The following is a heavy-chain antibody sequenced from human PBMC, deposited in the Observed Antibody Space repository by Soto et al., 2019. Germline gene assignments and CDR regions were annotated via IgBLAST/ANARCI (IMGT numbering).Heavy chain of an antibody. V-gene: IGHV3-72*01. CDR3: VLWPRHGYKP. Sequence: EVQVVESGGGLAQPGGSLRLSCAASGVSSSDHYVDWVRQAPGKGLEWVGRTRNKANNYITEYAASVKGRFTISRDDSKNSLYLQMKSLKAEDTAVYYSVLWPRHGYKPWGRGTRVTVSS. J-gene: IGHJ4*02. D-gene: IGHD6-25*01. CDR2: TRNKANNYIT. CDR1: GVSSSDHY.